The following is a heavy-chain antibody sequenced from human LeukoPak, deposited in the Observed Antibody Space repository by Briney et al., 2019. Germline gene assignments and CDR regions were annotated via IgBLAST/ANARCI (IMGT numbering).Heavy chain of an antibody. Sequence: ASVKVSCKVSGYSLSELSIHWVRQAPGKGLEWMGGFDPEDDEAIYVQSLEGRVTMTEDTSTDTAYMELGGLTSDDAAVYYCATDVTGTAPYDFWGQGTLVTVS. CDR3: ATDVTGTAPYDF. J-gene: IGHJ4*02. D-gene: IGHD1-1*01. CDR2: FDPEDDEA. CDR1: GYSLSELS. V-gene: IGHV1-24*01.